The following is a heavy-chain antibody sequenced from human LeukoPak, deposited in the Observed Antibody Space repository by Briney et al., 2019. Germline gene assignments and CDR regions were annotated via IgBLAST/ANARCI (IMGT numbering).Heavy chain of an antibody. CDR2: INPSGGST. V-gene: IGHV1-46*01. CDR3: ATRVGTYYYDSSGYY. D-gene: IGHD3-22*01. Sequence: GASVKVSCKASGYTFTSNYMHWLRQAPGQGLEWMGVINPSGGSTIYAQKFQGRVTMTEDTSTDTAYMELSSLRSEDTAVYYCATRVGTYYYDSSGYYWGQGTLVTVSS. CDR1: GYTFTSNY. J-gene: IGHJ4*02.